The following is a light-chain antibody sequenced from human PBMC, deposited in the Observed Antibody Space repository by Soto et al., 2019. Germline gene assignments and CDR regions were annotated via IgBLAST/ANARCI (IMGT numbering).Light chain of an antibody. Sequence: EIVLTQSPGTLSLSPGEGATLSCRASQSVSSSYLAWYQQKPGQAPRLLIYGASSRATGIPDRFSGSGSGTDFTLTISRLEPEDFAVYYCQQYGSSPQTFGQVTKV. CDR1: QSVSSSY. CDR3: QQYGSSPQT. V-gene: IGKV3-20*01. J-gene: IGKJ1*01. CDR2: GAS.